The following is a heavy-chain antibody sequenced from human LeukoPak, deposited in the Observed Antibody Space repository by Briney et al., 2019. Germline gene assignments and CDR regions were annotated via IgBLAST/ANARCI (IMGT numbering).Heavy chain of an antibody. V-gene: IGHV4-61*02. Sequence: SETLSLTCTVSGGSISSGSYYWSWIRQPAGKGLEWIVRIYTSGSTNYNPSLKSRVTISEHTSKNQFSLKLSSVPAADTAVYYCARDVTTGTTTWFDPWGQGTLVTVSS. J-gene: IGHJ5*02. CDR3: ARDVTTGTTTWFDP. CDR2: IYTSGST. CDR1: GGSISSGSYY. D-gene: IGHD1-1*01.